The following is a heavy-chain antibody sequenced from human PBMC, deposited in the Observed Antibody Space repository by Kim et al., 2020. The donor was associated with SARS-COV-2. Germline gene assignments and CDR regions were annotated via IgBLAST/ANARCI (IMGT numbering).Heavy chain of an antibody. CDR3: TVDWGSSWYHYYGMDV. CDR1: GFTFGDYA. Sequence: GGSLRLSCTASGFTFGDYAMSWFRQAPGKGLEWVGFIRSKAYGGTTEYAASVKGRFTISRDDSKSIAYLQMNSLKTEDTAVYYCTVDWGSSWYHYYGMDVWGQGTTVTVSS. CDR2: IRSKAYGGTT. J-gene: IGHJ6*02. V-gene: IGHV3-49*03. D-gene: IGHD6-13*01.